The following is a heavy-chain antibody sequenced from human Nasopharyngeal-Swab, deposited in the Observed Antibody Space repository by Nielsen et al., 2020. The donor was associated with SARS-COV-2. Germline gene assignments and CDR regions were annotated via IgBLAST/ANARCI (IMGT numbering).Heavy chain of an antibody. CDR3: ARDPGFGYYYDSSGYYDD. CDR1: GFIFSTNS. V-gene: IGHV3-21*01. CDR2: ISSAGSDL. Sequence: GESLKISCAASGFIFSTNSMTLVRQAPGKVLEWVSSISSAGSDLNYADSVKGRFTISRDNAENSLFLQMSSLRAEDTAVYYCARDPGFGYYYDSSGYYDDWGQGTLVTVSS. J-gene: IGHJ4*02. D-gene: IGHD3-22*01.